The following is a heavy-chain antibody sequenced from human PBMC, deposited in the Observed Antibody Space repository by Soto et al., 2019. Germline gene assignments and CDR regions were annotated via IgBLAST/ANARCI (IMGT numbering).Heavy chain of an antibody. J-gene: IGHJ4*02. CDR2: ISWNSGSI. CDR1: GFTFDDYA. D-gene: IGHD3-10*01. CDR3: AKDYRIGEGSFDY. Sequence: EVQLVESGGGLVQPGRSLRLSCAASGFTFDDYAMHWVRQAPGKGLEWVSGISWNSGSIGYADSVKGRFTISRDNAKNSLYLQMNSLRAEDTALYYCAKDYRIGEGSFDYWGQGTLVTGSS. V-gene: IGHV3-9*01.